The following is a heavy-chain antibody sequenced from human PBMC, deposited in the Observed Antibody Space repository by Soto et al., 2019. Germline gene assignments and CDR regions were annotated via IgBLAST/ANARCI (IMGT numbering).Heavy chain of an antibody. V-gene: IGHV4-39*02. J-gene: IGHJ4*02. D-gene: IGHD5-18*01. CDR2: IYYSGSP. Sequence: QLQLQESGPGLVKPSETLSLTCTVSGGSISSSSYYWGWIRQPPGKGLEWIGSIYYSGSPYYNPSLNSRVTIAVDTSKNHYSLKLSSVTAADTTVYYCARLGFGDGYNSDYFDYWGEGTLVTVSS. CDR3: ARLGFGDGYNSDYFDY. CDR1: GGSISSSSYY.